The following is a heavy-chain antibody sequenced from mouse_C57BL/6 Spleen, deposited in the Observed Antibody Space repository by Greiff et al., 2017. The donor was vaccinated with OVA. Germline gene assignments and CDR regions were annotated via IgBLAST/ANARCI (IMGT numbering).Heavy chain of an antibody. CDR3: AVYYSNSYYFDY. CDR2: ISYDGSN. J-gene: IGHJ2*01. D-gene: IGHD2-5*01. V-gene: IGHV3-6*01. CDR1: GYSITSGYY. Sequence: EVQLQESGPGLVKPSQSLSLTCSVTGYSITSGYYWNWIRQFPGNKLEWMGYISYDGSNNYNPSLKNRISITRDTSKNQFFLKLNSVTTEDTATYYCAVYYSNSYYFDYRGQGTTLTVSS.